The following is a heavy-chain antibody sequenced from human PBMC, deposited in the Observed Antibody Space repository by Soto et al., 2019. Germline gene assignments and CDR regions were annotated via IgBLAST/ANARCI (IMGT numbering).Heavy chain of an antibody. V-gene: IGHV4-34*01. D-gene: IGHD3-3*02. CDR3: ARDHLPFLFDP. J-gene: IGHJ5*02. CDR1: GGSFSGYY. Sequence: QVQLQQWGAGLLKPSETLSLTCAVYGGSFSGYYWSWIRQPPGKGLEWIGEINHSGSTNYNPSLKCRVTISVDTSKNQFSLKLSSVTAADTAVYYCARDHLPFLFDPWGQGTLVTVSS. CDR2: INHSGST.